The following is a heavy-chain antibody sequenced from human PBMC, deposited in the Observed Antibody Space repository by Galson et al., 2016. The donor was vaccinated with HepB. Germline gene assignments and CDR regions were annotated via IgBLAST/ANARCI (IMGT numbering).Heavy chain of an antibody. CDR1: GGSVNSATYL. D-gene: IGHD3-3*01. CDR3: ASRSGVRFLEWPASYYYGLDV. Sequence: SETLSLTCIVSGGSVNSATYLWTWIRQPPGKGLEWIGYIDDSGTTKYNPSLQSRAVTAIESSKNQFSLKLTSVTAADTAVYYCASRSGVRFLEWPASYYYGLDVWGQGTTVTVSS. V-gene: IGHV4-61*01. J-gene: IGHJ6*02. CDR2: IDDSGTT.